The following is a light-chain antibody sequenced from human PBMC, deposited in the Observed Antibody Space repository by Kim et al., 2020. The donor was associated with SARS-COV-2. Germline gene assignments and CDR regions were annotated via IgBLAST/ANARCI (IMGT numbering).Light chain of an antibody. Sequence: IQLTQSPSSLSASVGDRVTITCRASQGISSYLAWYQQKLGKAPKLLIYAASTLQSGVPSRFSGSGSGTDFTLTISSLQPEDFATYYCQQANSYPFTFGPGTKVDIK. CDR3: QQANSYPFT. V-gene: IGKV1-9*01. CDR1: QGISSY. J-gene: IGKJ3*01. CDR2: AAS.